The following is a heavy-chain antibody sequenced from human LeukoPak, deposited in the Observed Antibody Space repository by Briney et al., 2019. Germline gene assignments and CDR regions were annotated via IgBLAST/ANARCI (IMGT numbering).Heavy chain of an antibody. Sequence: TGGSLRLSCAASGFTFSSYSMNWIRQAPGKGLEWVSYISSSGSTIYYADSVKGRFTISRDNAKNSLYLQMNSLRAEDTAVYYCARGDPTVWGYYFDYWGQGTLVTVSS. CDR3: ARGDPTVWGYYFDY. J-gene: IGHJ4*02. D-gene: IGHD4-17*01. V-gene: IGHV3-48*04. CDR2: ISSSGSTI. CDR1: GFTFSSYS.